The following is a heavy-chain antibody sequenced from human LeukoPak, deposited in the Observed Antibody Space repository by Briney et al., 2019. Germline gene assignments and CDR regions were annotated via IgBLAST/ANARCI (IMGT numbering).Heavy chain of an antibody. CDR1: GVSISSSNW. CDR3: ARDGPLGGDLWRLFDY. Sequence: SETLSLTCAVSGVSISSSNWWSWVRQPPGEGLEWIGEIYHSGSTNYNPSLKSRVTISVDKSKNQFSLKLSSVTAADTAVYYCARDGPLGGDLWRLFDYWGQGTLVTVSS. CDR2: IYHSGST. V-gene: IGHV4-4*02. J-gene: IGHJ4*02. D-gene: IGHD2-21*01.